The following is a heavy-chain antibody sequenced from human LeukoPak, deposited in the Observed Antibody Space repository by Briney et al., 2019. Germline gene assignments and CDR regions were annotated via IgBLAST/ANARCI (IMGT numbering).Heavy chain of an antibody. CDR1: GFTFNIYG. J-gene: IGHJ4*02. V-gene: IGHV3-30*02. Sequence: GGSLRLSCAASGFTFNIYGIHWVRQAPGKGLEWLAYISPEGSNQYYADSVKGRFTISRDNSKNTLYLQMNSLRAEDTAVYYCARAQYCSGGSCYGDYWGQGTLVTVSS. CDR3: ARAQYCSGGSCYGDY. D-gene: IGHD2-15*01. CDR2: ISPEGSNQ.